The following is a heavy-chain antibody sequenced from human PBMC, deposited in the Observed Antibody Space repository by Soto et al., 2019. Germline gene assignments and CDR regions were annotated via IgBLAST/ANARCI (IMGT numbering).Heavy chain of an antibody. D-gene: IGHD7-27*01. V-gene: IGHV4-59*01. Sequence: QVQLQESGPGLVKPSETLSLTCTVSGGSISSYYWSWIRQPPGKGLEWIGYIYYSGSTNYKPSLKIRVGISVDTSKNQSSLKLSSVIAADTAVYYCARDLALGRWFDPWGEGTLVTVSS. J-gene: IGHJ5*02. CDR3: ARDLALGRWFDP. CDR1: GGSISSYY. CDR2: IYYSGST.